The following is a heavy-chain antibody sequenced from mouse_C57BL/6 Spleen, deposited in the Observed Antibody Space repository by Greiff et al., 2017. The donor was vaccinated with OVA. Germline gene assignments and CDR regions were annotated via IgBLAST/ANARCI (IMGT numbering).Heavy chain of an antibody. V-gene: IGHV1-26*01. CDR1: GYTFTDYY. CDR3: ARPYYDYDRYFDV. Sequence: EVQLQQSGPELVKPGASVKISCKASGYTFTDYYMNWVKQSHGKSLEWIGDINPNNGGTSYNQKFKGKATLTVDKSSSTAYMELRSLTSEDSAVYYCARPYYDYDRYFDVWGTGTTVTVSS. CDR2: INPNNGGT. D-gene: IGHD2-4*01. J-gene: IGHJ1*03.